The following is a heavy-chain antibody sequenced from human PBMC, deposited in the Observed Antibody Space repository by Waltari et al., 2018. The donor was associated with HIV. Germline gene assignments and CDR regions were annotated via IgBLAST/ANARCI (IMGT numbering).Heavy chain of an antibody. D-gene: IGHD1-26*01. J-gene: IGHJ4*02. V-gene: IGHV3-15*04. CDR2: IESRAEAGTT. CDR3: TTGWSQYPDF. CDR1: GFIFSNAW. Sequence: EVQLVESGGGLVKPGGSLRLSCVGSGFIFSNAWVNWVRQAPGKGLERVGHIESRAEAGTTDFPAHVKGRFAISRDDSKNTVYLEMQSLKTEDTGVYYCTTGWSQYPDFWGQGTLVTVSS.